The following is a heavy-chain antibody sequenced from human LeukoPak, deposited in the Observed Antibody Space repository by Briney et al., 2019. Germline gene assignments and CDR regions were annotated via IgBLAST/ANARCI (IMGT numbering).Heavy chain of an antibody. CDR1: GGTFGSYG. J-gene: IGHJ3*02. CDR3: AREITVIRGSRDAFNI. CDR2: ITPMFGAP. Sequence: ASVKVSCKASGGTFGSYGISWLRQAPGQGHEWMGGITPMFGAPKYAQKFQDRVAITTDVSTSTAYMELSRLRSEDAAVYYCAREITVIRGSRDAFNIWGQGTMVTVSS. V-gene: IGHV1-69*05. D-gene: IGHD3-22*01.